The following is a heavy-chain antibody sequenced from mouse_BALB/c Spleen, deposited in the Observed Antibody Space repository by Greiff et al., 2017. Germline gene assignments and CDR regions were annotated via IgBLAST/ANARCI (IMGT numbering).Heavy chain of an antibody. Sequence: QVQLQQSGAELAKPGASVKMSCKASGYTFTSYWMHWVKQRPGQGLEWIGYINPSTGYTEYNQKFKDKATLTADKSSSTAYMQLSSLTSEDSAVYYCARSYDYDEGDFDYWGQGTTLTVSS. CDR3: ARSYDYDEGDFDY. CDR1: GYTFTSYW. V-gene: IGHV1-7*01. D-gene: IGHD2-4*01. CDR2: INPSTGYT. J-gene: IGHJ2*01.